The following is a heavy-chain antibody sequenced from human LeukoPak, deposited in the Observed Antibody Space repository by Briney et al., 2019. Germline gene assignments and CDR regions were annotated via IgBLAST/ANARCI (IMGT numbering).Heavy chain of an antibody. D-gene: IGHD4-23*01. CDR3: AKGGYHGNAPGY. CDR1: GFTFSSYG. Sequence: GRSLRLSCAASGFTFSSYGMHWVRQAPGKGLEWVTVISYDGSNKYYADSVKGRFTISRDNSKNTQYLQMNSLRAEDTAVYYCAKGGYHGNAPGYWGQGTLVTVSS. V-gene: IGHV3-30*18. CDR2: ISYDGSNK. J-gene: IGHJ4*02.